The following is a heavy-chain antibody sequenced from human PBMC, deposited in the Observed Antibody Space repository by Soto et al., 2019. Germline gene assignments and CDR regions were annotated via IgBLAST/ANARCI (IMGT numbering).Heavy chain of an antibody. J-gene: IGHJ4*02. CDR3: ASGGSSLNFDS. CDR1: RFTLRSYW. Sequence: PGXSLRLYCAASRFTLRSYWLQWFRQAPGKGLVWVSWINSDGSSTSYADSVKGRFTISRDNAKNTLYLQMNSLRAEDTAVYYCASGGSSLNFDSWGQGTLVTVSS. D-gene: IGHD6-6*01. V-gene: IGHV3-74*01. CDR2: INSDGSST.